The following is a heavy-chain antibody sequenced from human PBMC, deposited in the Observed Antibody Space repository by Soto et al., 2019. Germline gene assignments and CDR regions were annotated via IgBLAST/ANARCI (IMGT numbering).Heavy chain of an antibody. CDR3: ARFVRSCSGTTCYTRADV. CDR2: IYYSGST. D-gene: IGHD2-2*02. J-gene: IGHJ6*02. CDR1: GGSISSGGYS. V-gene: IGHV4-31*03. Sequence: SETLSLTFTVSGGSISSGGYSWSWIRQHPGKGLEWIGYIYYSGSTYYNPSLKSRVTISVYPSKNQVSLKLRSVTVADTAVYYCARFVRSCSGTTCYTRADVWGQGTTVTVSS.